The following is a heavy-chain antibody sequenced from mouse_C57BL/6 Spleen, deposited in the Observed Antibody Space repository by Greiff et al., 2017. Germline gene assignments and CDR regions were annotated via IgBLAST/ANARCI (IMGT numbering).Heavy chain of an antibody. Sequence: VHVKQSGPELVKPGASVKIPCKASGYTFTDYNMDWVKQSHGKSLEWIGDINPNNGGTIYNQKFKGKATLTVDKSSSTAYMELRSLTSEDTAVYYCAKTTVVATYGYFDVWGTGTTVTVSS. V-gene: IGHV1-18*01. CDR3: AKTTVVATYGYFDV. J-gene: IGHJ1*03. D-gene: IGHD1-1*01. CDR2: INPNNGGT. CDR1: GYTFTDYN.